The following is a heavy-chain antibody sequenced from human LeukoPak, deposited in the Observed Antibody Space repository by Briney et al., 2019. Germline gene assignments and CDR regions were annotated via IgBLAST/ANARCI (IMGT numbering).Heavy chain of an antibody. Sequence: ASVKVSCKASGGTFSSYAISWVRHAPGQGIEWMAGIIPIFGTANYAQKFQGRVTITADESTSTAYMELSSLRSEDTAVYYCARDGVMRYDTASFFDYWGQGTLVTVSS. D-gene: IGHD3-16*01. J-gene: IGHJ4*02. CDR1: GGTFSSYA. V-gene: IGHV1-69*13. CDR2: IIPIFGTA. CDR3: ARDGVMRYDTASFFDY.